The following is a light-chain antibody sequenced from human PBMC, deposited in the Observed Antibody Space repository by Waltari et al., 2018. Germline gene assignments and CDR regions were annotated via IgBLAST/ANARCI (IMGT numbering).Light chain of an antibody. CDR1: QDFNSN. V-gene: IGKV1-39*01. J-gene: IGKJ3*01. Sequence: MTQSPATLSVSPGERATVSCRASQDFNSNLAWYQQKHGQAPRLLIYAASSLQSGVPSRFSGSGSGTDFTLTISSLQPEDFATYYCQQSYSTPFTFGPGTKVDIK. CDR2: AAS. CDR3: QQSYSTPFT.